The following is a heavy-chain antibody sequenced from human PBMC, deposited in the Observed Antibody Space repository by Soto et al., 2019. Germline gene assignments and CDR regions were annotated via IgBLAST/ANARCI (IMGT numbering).Heavy chain of an antibody. V-gene: IGHV4-34*01. CDR2: INHSGST. D-gene: IGHD2-15*01. J-gene: IGHJ4*02. CDR3: ARGVGYCSGGSCYGVGY. CDR1: GGSFSGYY. Sequence: QVQLQQWGAGLLKPSETLSLTCAVCGGSFSGYYWSWIRQPPGKGLEWIGEINHSGSTNYNPSLKSRVTIAADTPKSQCCMKLSSVTAADTAVYYCARGVGYCSGGSCYGVGYWGQGTLVTVS.